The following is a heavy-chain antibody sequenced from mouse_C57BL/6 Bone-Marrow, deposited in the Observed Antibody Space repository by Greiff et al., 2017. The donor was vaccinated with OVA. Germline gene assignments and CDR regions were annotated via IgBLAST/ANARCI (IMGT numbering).Heavy chain of an antibody. J-gene: IGHJ2*01. Sequence: VQLKQSGPGLVKPSQSLSLTCSVTGYSITSGYYWNWIRQFPGNKLEWMGYISYDGSNNYNPSLKNRISITRATSKNQFFLKLNSVTTEDTATNYCAREGVGRRFDYWGQGTTLTVSS. CDR2: ISYDGSN. D-gene: IGHD4-1*01. CDR1: GYSITSGYY. CDR3: AREGVGRRFDY. V-gene: IGHV3-6*01.